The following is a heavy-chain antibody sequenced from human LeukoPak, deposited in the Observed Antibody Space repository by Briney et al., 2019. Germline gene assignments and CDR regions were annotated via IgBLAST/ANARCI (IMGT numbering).Heavy chain of an antibody. CDR3: ARGPIFGITNNSFDP. Sequence: KPSETQSLPRTVSGTPKSSYYQSWIRQPPGKGLEWIGYIFYSGSTNYNPSLKSRVTLSVDTSKNQFSLNLSSVTAADTAVYYWARGPIFGITNNSFDPKGPRSLSTVSS. V-gene: IGHV4-59*01. D-gene: IGHD3-3*01. CDR1: GTPKSSYY. CDR2: IFYSGST. J-gene: IGHJ5*01.